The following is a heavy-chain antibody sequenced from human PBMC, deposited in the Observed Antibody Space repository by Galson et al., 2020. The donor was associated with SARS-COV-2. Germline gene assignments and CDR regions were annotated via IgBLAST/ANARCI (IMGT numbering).Heavy chain of an antibody. V-gene: IGHV4-39*01. CDR3: ARHLYGSGSYYRGWVGVYYYGMDV. CDR1: GGSISSSSYY. D-gene: IGHD3-10*01. J-gene: IGHJ6*02. CDR2: IYYSGST. Sequence: CTVSGGSISSSSYYWGWIRQPPGKGLEWIGSIYYSGSTYYNPSLKSRVTISVDTSKNQFSLKLSSVTAADTAVYYCARHLYGSGSYYRGWVGVYYYGMDVWGQGTTVTVSS.